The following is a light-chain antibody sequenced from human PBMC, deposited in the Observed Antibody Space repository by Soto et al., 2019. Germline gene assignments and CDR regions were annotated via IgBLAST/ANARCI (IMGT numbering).Light chain of an antibody. CDR3: IRHEVCLWT. CDR2: AAS. V-gene: IGKV1-17*01. Sequence: IPMTPSPASLSASVGDRVILTCRASQDFGSDLAWYQQKSGKAPERLLYAASTLQNGFHPSFSGSGSGTEFTLTLGGWRLKNFEPYNFIRHEVCLWTFCGGTNVDIK. CDR1: QDFGSD. J-gene: IGKJ4*02.